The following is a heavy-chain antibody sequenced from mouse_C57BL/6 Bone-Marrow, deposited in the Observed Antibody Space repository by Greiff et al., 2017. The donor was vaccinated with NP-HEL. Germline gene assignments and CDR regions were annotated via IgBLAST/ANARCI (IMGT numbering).Heavy chain of an antibody. CDR3: ARTTVVAYYAMDY. D-gene: IGHD1-1*01. V-gene: IGHV1-26*01. Sequence: VQLQQSGPELVKPGASVKISCKASGYTFTDHYMNWVKQSHGKSLEWIGDINPNNGGTSYKQKFKGKATLTVDKSSSTAYMELRSLTSGDSSVYYCARTTVVAYYAMDYWGQGTSVTVSS. CDR2: INPNNGGT. CDR1: GYTFTDHY. J-gene: IGHJ4*01.